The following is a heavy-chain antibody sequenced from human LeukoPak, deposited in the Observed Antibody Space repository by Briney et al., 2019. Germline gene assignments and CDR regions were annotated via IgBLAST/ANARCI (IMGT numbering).Heavy chain of an antibody. CDR1: VYTFTGYY. Sequence: ASVKVSCKASVYTFTGYYMHWVRQAPAQGLDWMGWINPNSGGTNYAQKFQGRVTMTRDTSISTAYMELSRLRSDDTAVYYCARVYSSSPDFDYWGQGTLVTVSS. CDR2: INPNSGGT. D-gene: IGHD6-13*01. V-gene: IGHV1-2*02. J-gene: IGHJ4*02. CDR3: ARVYSSSPDFDY.